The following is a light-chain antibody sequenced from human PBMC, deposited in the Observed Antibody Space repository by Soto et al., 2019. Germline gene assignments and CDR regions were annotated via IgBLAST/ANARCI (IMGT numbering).Light chain of an antibody. J-gene: IGLJ1*01. CDR1: SSDVGDYNY. Sequence: QSALTQPASVSGSPGQSITISCTGTSSDVGDYNYVSWYQQHPGKAPKLIIYDVSNRPSGVSDRFSGSKSGNTASLTISGLQAEDEADYHCSSYTSSSTYVFGTGTQLTVL. CDR2: DVS. V-gene: IGLV2-14*01. CDR3: SSYTSSSTYV.